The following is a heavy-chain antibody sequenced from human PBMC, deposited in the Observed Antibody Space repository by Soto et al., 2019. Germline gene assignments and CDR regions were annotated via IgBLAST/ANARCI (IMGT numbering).Heavy chain of an antibody. CDR3: ARLFTMVRGVIIWGGDY. J-gene: IGHJ4*02. CDR2: INHSGST. D-gene: IGHD3-10*01. Sequence: QVQLQQWGAGLLKPSETLSLTCAVYGGSFSGYYWSWIRQPPGKGLEWIGEINHSGSTNYNPSLKSRVTISVDTSKNQFSLKLSSVTAAATAVYYCARLFTMVRGVIIWGGDYWGQGTLVTVSS. CDR1: GGSFSGYY. V-gene: IGHV4-34*01.